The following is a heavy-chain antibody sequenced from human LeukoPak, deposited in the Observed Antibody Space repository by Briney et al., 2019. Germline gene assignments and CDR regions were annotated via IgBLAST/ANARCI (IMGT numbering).Heavy chain of an antibody. J-gene: IGHJ4*02. CDR1: GYIFTSYG. V-gene: IGHV1-18*01. CDR2: ISAYNGKT. CDR3: ATDRTRTRGLREVAGY. Sequence: ASVKVSCKASGYIFTSYGISWVRQAPGQGLEWMGWISAYNGKTKYAQKIQGRVTMTTDTTTTTAYMYLRSLRSDYTAVYNCATDRTRTRGLREVAGYCGQGTLVTVSS. D-gene: IGHD5/OR15-5a*01.